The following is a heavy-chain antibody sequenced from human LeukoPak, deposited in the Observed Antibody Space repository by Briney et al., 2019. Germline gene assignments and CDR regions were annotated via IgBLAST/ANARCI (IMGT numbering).Heavy chain of an antibody. CDR3: ARARSWDSGSYYYYYYYMDV. Sequence: SETLSLTCTVSGGSISSYYWSWIRQPAGKGLEWIGRIYTSGSTNYNPSLKSRVTISVDTSKNQFSLKLSSVTAADTAVYYCARARSWDSGSYYYYYYYMDVWGKGTTVTVSS. D-gene: IGHD1-26*01. CDR2: IYTSGST. CDR1: GGSISSYY. J-gene: IGHJ6*03. V-gene: IGHV4-4*07.